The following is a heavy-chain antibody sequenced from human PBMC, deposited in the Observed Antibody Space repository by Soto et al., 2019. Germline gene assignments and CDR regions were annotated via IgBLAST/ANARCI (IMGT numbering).Heavy chain of an antibody. CDR3: AHTLYGSGSYYSGVDAFDI. J-gene: IGHJ3*02. Sequence: QITLKESGPTLVKPTQTLTLTCTFSGFSLSTSGVGVGWIRQPPGKALEWLALIYWDDDKRYSPSLKSRLTITKHTSTNQVALTMTNMDPVDTATYYCAHTLYGSGSYYSGVDAFDIWGQGTMVTVSS. D-gene: IGHD3-10*01. CDR2: IYWDDDK. V-gene: IGHV2-5*02. CDR1: GFSLSTSGVG.